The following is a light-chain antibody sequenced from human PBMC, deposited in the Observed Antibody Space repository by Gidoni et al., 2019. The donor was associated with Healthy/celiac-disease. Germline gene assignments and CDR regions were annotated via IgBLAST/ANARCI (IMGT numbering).Light chain of an antibody. V-gene: IGLV2-14*03. CDR3: SSYTSSSVV. J-gene: IGLJ2*01. CDR1: SSDVGGYNY. Sequence: QSALTQPASVSGSPGKSITISCTGTSSDVGGYNYVSWYQQHPGKAPRLMISDVSNRPSGVSTRFSGSKSGNTASLTISGLQAEDEADYYCSSYTSSSVVFGGGTKLTVL. CDR2: DVS.